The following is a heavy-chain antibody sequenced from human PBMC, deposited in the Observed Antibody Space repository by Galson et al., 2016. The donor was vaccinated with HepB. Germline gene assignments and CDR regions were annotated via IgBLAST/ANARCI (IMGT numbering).Heavy chain of an antibody. CDR2: IWYDGSNK. V-gene: IGHV3-33*06. J-gene: IGHJ4*02. CDR1: GFTFSSYG. Sequence: SLRLSCAASGFTFSSYGMHWVRQAPGKGLEWVAIIWYDGSNKYYADSVKGRFTISRDNSKSTLYLQMNSLRVEDTAVYYCVKGEYGQRFLEWLAPFDYWGQGTQVTVSS. CDR3: VKGEYGQRFLEWLAPFDY. D-gene: IGHD3-3*01.